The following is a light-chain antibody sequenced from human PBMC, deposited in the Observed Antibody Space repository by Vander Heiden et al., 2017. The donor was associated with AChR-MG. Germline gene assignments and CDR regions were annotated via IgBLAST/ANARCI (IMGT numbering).Light chain of an antibody. CDR2: GAS. CDR3: QQYNNWPPMYT. CDR1: QSISSN. Sequence: EIVMTQSPATLSVSPGERVILACRASQSISSNLAWYQQKPGEAPRLLIYGASTRATGIPGRFTGSGSGTEFTLAISSLQSEDFAVYYCQQYNNWPPMYTFGQGTNLEIK. J-gene: IGKJ2*01. V-gene: IGKV3-15*01.